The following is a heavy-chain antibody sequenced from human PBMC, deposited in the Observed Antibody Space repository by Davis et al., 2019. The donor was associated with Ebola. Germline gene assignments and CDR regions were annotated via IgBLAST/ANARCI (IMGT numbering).Heavy chain of an antibody. CDR1: GFTFSDYY. V-gene: IGHV3-11*04. D-gene: IGHD3-16*01. CDR2: ISGNGRAT. Sequence: GESLKISCAASGFTFSDYYMSWVRQAPGKGLEWVSGISGNGRATYHADSVKGRFAISRDSSKNTLYLQMKSLRTEDRAVYYCARDSGIPSYISNAYHPSNWFDPWGQGTLVTVSS. J-gene: IGHJ5*02. CDR3: ARDSGIPSYISNAYHPSNWFDP.